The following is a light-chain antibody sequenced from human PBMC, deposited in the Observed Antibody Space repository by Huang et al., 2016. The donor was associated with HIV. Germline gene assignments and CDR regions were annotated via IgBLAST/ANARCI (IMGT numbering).Light chain of an antibody. J-gene: IGKJ2*01. CDR3: QQRADRPT. Sequence: EIVLTQSPATLSLSPGARATLSCRASQSVASYLAWYQQNPGQAPRLLIYDTSTRAPGIPARFSGSGSGTDFTLTISGLEPEDFAVYYCQQRADRPTFGQGTRLEI. CDR2: DTS. V-gene: IGKV3-11*01. CDR1: QSVASY.